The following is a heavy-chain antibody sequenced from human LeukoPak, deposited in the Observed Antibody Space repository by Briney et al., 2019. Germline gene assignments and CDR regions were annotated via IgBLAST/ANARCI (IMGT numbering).Heavy chain of an antibody. J-gene: IGHJ5*02. Sequence: ASVKVSCKASGYTFTGYYMHWVRQAPGQGLEWMGWINPNSGGTNYAQKFQGRVTMTRDTSISTAYMELSRLRSDDTAVYYCARNRVVVPAAKASWFDPWGQGTLVTVSS. V-gene: IGHV1-2*02. D-gene: IGHD2-2*01. CDR3: ARNRVVVPAAKASWFDP. CDR1: GYTFTGYY. CDR2: INPNSGGT.